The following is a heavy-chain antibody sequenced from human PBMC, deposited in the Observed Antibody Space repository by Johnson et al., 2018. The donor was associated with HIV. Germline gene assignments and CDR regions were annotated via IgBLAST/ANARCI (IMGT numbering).Heavy chain of an antibody. CDR3: AREPELELQFSHAFDF. J-gene: IGHJ3*01. CDR2: ISSSGTTK. V-gene: IGHV3-11*01. D-gene: IGHD1-7*01. Sequence: QVQLVESGGVLVKPGGSLRLSCAVSGFSFSDYYMSWIRQAPGKGLEWVSYISSSGTTKDDADSVKGRFTISRDNTKNSLYLQMNSLRAEDTALYYCAREPELELQFSHAFDFWGQGTMVSVSS. CDR1: GFSFSDYY.